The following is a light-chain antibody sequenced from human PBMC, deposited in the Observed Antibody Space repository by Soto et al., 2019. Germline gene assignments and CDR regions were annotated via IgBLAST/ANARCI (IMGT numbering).Light chain of an antibody. V-gene: IGKV1-39*01. Sequence: DIQMTQSPSSLSASVGDRVTITCRASQNIGSSLNWYQQKPGKAPKALIYGASSLRSGVPSRFSGSGSETDFTLTISSLQPYDFATYYCQQSSTATRTFGQGTKVEIK. CDR2: GAS. J-gene: IGKJ1*01. CDR1: QNIGSS. CDR3: QQSSTATRT.